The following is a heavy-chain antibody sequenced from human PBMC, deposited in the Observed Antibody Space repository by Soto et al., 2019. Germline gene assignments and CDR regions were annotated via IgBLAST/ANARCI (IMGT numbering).Heavy chain of an antibody. CDR2: IWYDGSNK. Sequence: QVQLVESGGGVVQPGRSLRLSCAASGFTFSSYGMHWVRQAPGKGLEWVAVIWYDGSNKYYADSVKGRFTISRDNSKNTLDLQMNSLRAEDTAVYYCARDEGLGVNYYYYGMDVWCQGTTVTVSS. V-gene: IGHV3-33*01. D-gene: IGHD3-10*01. CDR1: GFTFSSYG. J-gene: IGHJ6*02. CDR3: ARDEGLGVNYYYYGMDV.